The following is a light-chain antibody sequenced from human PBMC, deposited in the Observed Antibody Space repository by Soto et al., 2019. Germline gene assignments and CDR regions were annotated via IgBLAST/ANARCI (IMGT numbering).Light chain of an antibody. CDR2: GAS. Sequence: EIVLTQSPGTLSLSPGESATLSRRASQSVSSSYLAWYQQKPGQAPRLLIYGASSRATGIPDRFSGSGSGTDFTLTISSLQSEDFAVYYCQQYNNWPRWTFGQGTKVDNK. V-gene: IGKV3-20*01. J-gene: IGKJ1*01. CDR3: QQYNNWPRWT. CDR1: QSVSSSY.